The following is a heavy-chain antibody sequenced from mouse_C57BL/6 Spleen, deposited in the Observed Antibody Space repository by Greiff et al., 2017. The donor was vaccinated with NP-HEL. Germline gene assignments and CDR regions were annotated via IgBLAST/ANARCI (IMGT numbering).Heavy chain of an antibody. CDR2: IDPKSGGT. D-gene: IGHD1-1*01. CDR1: GYTFTSYW. J-gene: IGHJ2*01. CDR3: ARQEGTTVVGYCDY. V-gene: IGHV1-72*01. Sequence: VLLQQPGAELVKPGASVKLSCKASGYTFTSYWMHWVKQRPGRGLEWIGRIDPKSGGTKYNEKFKSKATLTVDKPSSTAYMQLSSLTSEDSAVYYCARQEGTTVVGYCDYWGQGTTLTVSS.